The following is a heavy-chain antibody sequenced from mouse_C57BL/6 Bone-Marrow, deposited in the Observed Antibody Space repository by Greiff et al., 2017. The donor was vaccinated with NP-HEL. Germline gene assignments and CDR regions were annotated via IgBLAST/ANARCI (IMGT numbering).Heavy chain of an antibody. Sequence: VQLVESGPGLVQPSQSLSITCTVSGFSLTSYGVHWVRQSPGKGLEWLGVIWSGGSTDYNAAFISRLSISKDNSKSQVFFKMNSLQADDTAIYYCTSTTVVAPWAMDYWGQGTSVTVSS. V-gene: IGHV2-2*01. CDR2: IWSGGST. CDR1: GFSLTSYG. J-gene: IGHJ4*01. CDR3: TSTTVVAPWAMDY. D-gene: IGHD1-1*01.